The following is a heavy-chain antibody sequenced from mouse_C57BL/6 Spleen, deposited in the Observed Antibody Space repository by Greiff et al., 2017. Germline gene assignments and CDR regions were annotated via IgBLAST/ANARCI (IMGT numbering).Heavy chain of an antibody. Sequence: EVQGVESGGGLVKPGGSLKISCEASGFTFSSYTMSWVRQTPEKSLEWVATISGGGGNPYYPDRVKGRFTISRDNAEYTLYLQMSSLRSEDTAFYYCARHEGNFDVWGTGTTVTVSS. V-gene: IGHV5-9*01. J-gene: IGHJ1*03. CDR3: ARHEGNFDV. CDR1: GFTFSSYT. CDR2: ISGGGGNP.